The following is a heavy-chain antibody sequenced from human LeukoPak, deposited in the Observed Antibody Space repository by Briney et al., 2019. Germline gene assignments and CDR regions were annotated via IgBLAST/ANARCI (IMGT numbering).Heavy chain of an antibody. Sequence: GESLKISCRGSGYSFTAYWVAWVRQMPGKGLEWMATIYPGDSATSYSPSFQGQVTISADKSITTAYLQWSSLKASDTAMYYCARPAAGLGGFDYWGQGTLVTVSS. CDR3: ARPAAGLGGFDY. CDR2: IYPGDSAT. D-gene: IGHD3-16*01. V-gene: IGHV5-51*01. CDR1: GYSFTAYW. J-gene: IGHJ4*02.